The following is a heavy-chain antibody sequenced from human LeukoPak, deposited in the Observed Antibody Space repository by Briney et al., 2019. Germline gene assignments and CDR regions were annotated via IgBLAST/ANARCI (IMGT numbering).Heavy chain of an antibody. CDR1: GGSISSSSYY. CDR2: IYYSGST. V-gene: IGHV4-39*01. CDR3: ARIRYYYGSGSYYDYYYYCMDV. J-gene: IGHJ6*03. D-gene: IGHD3-10*01. Sequence: SETLSPTCTVSGGSISSSSYYWGWIRQPPGKGLEWIGSIYYSGSTYYNPSLKSRVTISVDTSKNQFSLKLSSVTAADTAVYYCARIRYYYGSGSYYDYYYYCMDVWGKGTTVTVSS.